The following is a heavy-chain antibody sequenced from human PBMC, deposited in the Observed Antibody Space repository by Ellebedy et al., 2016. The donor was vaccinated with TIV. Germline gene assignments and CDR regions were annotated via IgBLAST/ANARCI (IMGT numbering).Heavy chain of an antibody. D-gene: IGHD5-24*01. V-gene: IGHV3-74*01. Sequence: GGSLRLSCAASGFTFSRYWMHWVRQAPGKGLVWVSRICRDGSCTAYADSVKGRFTISRDNAKNTLYLQMNSLRAEDTAVYYCARDGDGYNFDYWGKGTLVTVSS. CDR1: GFTFSRYW. CDR3: ARDGDGYNFDY. J-gene: IGHJ4*02. CDR2: ICRDGSCT.